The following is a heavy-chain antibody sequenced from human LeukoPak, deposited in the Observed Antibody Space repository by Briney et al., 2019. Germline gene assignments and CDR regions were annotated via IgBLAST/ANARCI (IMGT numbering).Heavy chain of an antibody. V-gene: IGHV1-18*01. D-gene: IGHD6-13*01. CDR2: ISAYNGNT. CDR3: ARGAAEGLDR. J-gene: IGHJ5*02. CDR1: GNTFTSYG. Sequence: ASVKVSCKASGNTFTSYGISWVRQAPGQGLEWMGWISAYNGNTNYAQKFQGRVTISRDTSANTAYMEVSSLRSEDTAVYYCARGAAEGLDRWGQGTLVTVSS.